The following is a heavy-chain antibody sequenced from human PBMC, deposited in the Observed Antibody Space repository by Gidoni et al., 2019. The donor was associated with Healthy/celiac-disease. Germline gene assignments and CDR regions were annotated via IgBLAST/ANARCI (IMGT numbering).Heavy chain of an antibody. CDR1: GFTFSRYE. Sequence: EVQLVESGGGLVQPGGSLRLSCAASGFTFSRYEMNWVRQAPGKGLEWVSDISSSGSTIYYADSVKGRFTISRDNAKNALYLQMNSLRAEDTAVYYCAREGVGGYDGYYYYGMDVWGQGTTVTVSS. D-gene: IGHD5-12*01. V-gene: IGHV3-48*03. J-gene: IGHJ6*02. CDR3: AREGVGGYDGYYYYGMDV. CDR2: ISSSGSTI.